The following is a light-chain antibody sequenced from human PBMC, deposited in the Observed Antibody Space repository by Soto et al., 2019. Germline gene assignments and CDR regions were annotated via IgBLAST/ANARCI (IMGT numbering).Light chain of an antibody. CDR2: AAS. CDR1: QSISTS. J-gene: IGKJ5*01. Sequence: DIQMTQSPSSLSASLGDRVTIACRASQSISTSLNWFQQTPGKAPKLLIYAASSLQGGVPSRFTGSGSGTDFTLTISSLQVEDFAIYYCQQGHSTPITFGQGTRLEIK. CDR3: QQGHSTPIT. V-gene: IGKV1-39*01.